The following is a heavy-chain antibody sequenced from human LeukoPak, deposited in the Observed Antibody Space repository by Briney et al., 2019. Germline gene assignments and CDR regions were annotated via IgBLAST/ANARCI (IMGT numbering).Heavy chain of an antibody. CDR2: MNPNSGNT. V-gene: IGHV1-8*01. Sequence: ASAKVSCKASGYTFTSYDINWVRQATGQGLEWMGWMNPNSGNTGYAQKFQGRVTITRNTSISTAYMELSSLRSEDTAVYYCARFGYCSSTSCSSDAFDIWGQGTMVTVSS. CDR3: ARFGYCSSTSCSSDAFDI. J-gene: IGHJ3*02. CDR1: GYTFTSYD. D-gene: IGHD2-2*03.